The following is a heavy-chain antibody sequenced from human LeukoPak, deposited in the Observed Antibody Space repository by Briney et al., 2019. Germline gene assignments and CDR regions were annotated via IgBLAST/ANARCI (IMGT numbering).Heavy chain of an antibody. CDR1: GGSISSYY. CDR2: IYTSGST. Sequence: PSETLSLTCTVSGGSISSYYWSWIRQPAGKGLEWIGRIYTSGSTNYNPSLKSRVTMSVDTSKNQFSLKLSSVTAADTAVYYCARDKGYYDSSGYYNAFDIWGQGTMVTVSS. D-gene: IGHD3-22*01. J-gene: IGHJ3*02. V-gene: IGHV4-4*07. CDR3: ARDKGYYDSSGYYNAFDI.